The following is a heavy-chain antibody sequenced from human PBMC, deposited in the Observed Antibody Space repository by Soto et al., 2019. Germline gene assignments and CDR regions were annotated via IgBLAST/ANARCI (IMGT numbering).Heavy chain of an antibody. Sequence: AGGSLRLSCAASGFTFSSYWMSWVRQAPGKGLEWVANIKQDGSEKYYVDSVKGRFTISRDNAKNSLYLQMNSLRAEDTAVYYCAREATTVTTEVYYYYGMDVWGQGTTVTVSS. CDR3: AREATTVTTEVYYYYGMDV. J-gene: IGHJ6*02. D-gene: IGHD4-4*01. CDR1: GFTFSSYW. CDR2: IKQDGSEK. V-gene: IGHV3-7*03.